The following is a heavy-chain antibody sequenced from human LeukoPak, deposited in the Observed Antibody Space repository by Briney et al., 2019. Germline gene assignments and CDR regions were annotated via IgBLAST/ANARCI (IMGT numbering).Heavy chain of an antibody. Sequence: PSETLSLTCTVSGGSISSSSYYWGWIRQPPGKGLEWIGYIYYSGSTYYNPSLKSRITISVDTSKNQFSLKLSSVTAADTAVYYCARDSSSWPVDYWGQGTLVTVSS. CDR1: GGSISSSSYY. D-gene: IGHD6-13*01. V-gene: IGHV4-30-4*08. CDR2: IYYSGST. CDR3: ARDSSSWPVDY. J-gene: IGHJ4*02.